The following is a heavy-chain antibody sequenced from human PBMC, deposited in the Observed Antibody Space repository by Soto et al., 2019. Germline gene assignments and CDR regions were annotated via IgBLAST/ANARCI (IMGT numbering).Heavy chain of an antibody. V-gene: IGHV4-39*01. CDR1: GGSISSSSYY. Sequence: PSETLSLTCTVSGGSISSSSYYWGWIRQPPGKGLEWIGSIYYSGSTYYNPSLKSRVTISVDTSKNQFSLKLSSVTAADTAVYYCARRPADSKSNWFDPWGQGTLVTVSS. D-gene: IGHD6-13*01. CDR2: IYYSGST. CDR3: ARRPADSKSNWFDP. J-gene: IGHJ5*02.